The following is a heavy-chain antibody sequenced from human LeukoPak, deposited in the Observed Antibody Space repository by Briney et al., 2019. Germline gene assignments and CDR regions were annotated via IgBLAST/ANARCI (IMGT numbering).Heavy chain of an antibody. CDR2: ISSSSSYI. V-gene: IGHV3-21*01. CDR1: GFTFSSYS. Sequence: GGSLRLSCAASGFTFSSYSMNWVRQAPGKGLEWVSSISSSSSYIYYADSVKGRFTISRDNAKNSLYLQMNSLRAEDTAVYYCTRDLMDYDVSTGLHHYYMDVWGQGTTVTVSS. CDR3: TRDLMDYDVSTGLHHYYMDV. J-gene: IGHJ6*02. D-gene: IGHD3-9*01.